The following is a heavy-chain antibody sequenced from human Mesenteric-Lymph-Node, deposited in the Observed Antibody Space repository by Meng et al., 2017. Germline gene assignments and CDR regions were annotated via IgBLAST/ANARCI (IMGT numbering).Heavy chain of an antibody. J-gene: IGHJ5*02. Sequence: SETLSLTCSVSGDSISSVTSYWSWIRQPAGKGLEWIGRLYAGGNTHYNPALKSRVTISGGTSNNHFSLRLTSVTAADTAVYYCARDDLEVGAPFGSWGQGALVTVSS. CDR2: LYAGGNT. CDR3: ARDDLEVGAPFGS. CDR1: GDSISSVTSY. V-gene: IGHV4-61*02. D-gene: IGHD1-26*01.